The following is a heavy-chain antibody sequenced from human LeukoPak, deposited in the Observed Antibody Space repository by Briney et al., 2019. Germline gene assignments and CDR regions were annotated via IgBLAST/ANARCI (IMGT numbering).Heavy chain of an antibody. CDR1: GGPFSGYY. CDR2: INHSGST. J-gene: IGHJ4*02. CDR3: ARGEFGYYYDSSAYTAFDY. Sequence: SETLSLTCAVYGGPFSGYYWSWIRQPPGKGLEWIGEINHSGSTNYNPSFKSRVTISVETSKNQFSLKLSSVTAADTAVYYCARGEFGYYYDSSAYTAFDYWGQGTLVTVSS. D-gene: IGHD3-22*01. V-gene: IGHV4-34*01.